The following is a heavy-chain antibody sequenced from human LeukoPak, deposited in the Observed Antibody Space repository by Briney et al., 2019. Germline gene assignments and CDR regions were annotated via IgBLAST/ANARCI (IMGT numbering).Heavy chain of an antibody. J-gene: IGHJ6*04. Sequence: SVKVSFKASGGTFISYAISWVRQAPGQGGEWXXXXXPIFGTANYAQKFQGRVTITADKSTSTAYMELSSLRSEDTAVYYCAGGDIVVVPAAIPYYYYGMDVWGKGTTVTVSS. V-gene: IGHV1-69*06. CDR2: XXPIFGTA. CDR1: GGTFISYA. CDR3: AGGDIVVVPAAIPYYYYGMDV. D-gene: IGHD2-2*01.